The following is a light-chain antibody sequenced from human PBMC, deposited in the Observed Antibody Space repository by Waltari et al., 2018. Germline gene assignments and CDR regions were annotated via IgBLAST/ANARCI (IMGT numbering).Light chain of an antibody. V-gene: IGLV2-8*01. J-gene: IGLJ2*01. CDR2: EVS. CDR1: SSDVGGYNS. CDR3: SSYAGSNAVI. Sequence: QSALTQPPSASGSPGQSVTISCTGTSSDVGGYNSVSWYQQHPGKAPKLMIYEVSKRPSGAPVRFSGSKSGNTASLTVSGLQAEDEADFYCSSYAGSNAVIFGGGTKLTVL.